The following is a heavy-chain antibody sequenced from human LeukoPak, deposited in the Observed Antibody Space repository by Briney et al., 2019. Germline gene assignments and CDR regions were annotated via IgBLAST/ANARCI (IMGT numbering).Heavy chain of an antibody. CDR1: GFTFSRYS. D-gene: IGHD5-12*01. J-gene: IGHJ5*02. Sequence: GGSLRLSCAVSGFTFSRYSMNWVRQAPGKGLEWVSYISSSSSTIYYADSVKGRFTNSRDNAKNSLYLQMNSLRAEDTAVYYCASGAEGYVFDPWGQGTLVTVSS. CDR2: ISSSSSTI. V-gene: IGHV3-48*01. CDR3: ASGAEGYVFDP.